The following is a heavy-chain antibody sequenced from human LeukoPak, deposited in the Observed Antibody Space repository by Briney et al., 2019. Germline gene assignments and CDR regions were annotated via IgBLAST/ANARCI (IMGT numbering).Heavy chain of an antibody. J-gene: IGHJ4*02. CDR2: ITASGDRT. V-gene: IGHV3-23*01. CDR1: GFTLGDYV. D-gene: IGHD2-15*01. CDR3: ASRDIVVVVSASDY. Sequence: GVSLRLSCAASGFTLGDYVMIWVRQAPEKGLEWVSGITASGDRTFYGDSVRGRFTVSRDNSKNTVYLQMNSLRVDDTAVYYCASRDIVVVVSASDYWGQGTLVTVSS.